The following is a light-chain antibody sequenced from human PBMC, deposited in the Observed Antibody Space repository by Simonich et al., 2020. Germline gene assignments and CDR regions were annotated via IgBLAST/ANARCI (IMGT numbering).Light chain of an antibody. CDR2: DVS. V-gene: IGLV2-14*01. CDR3: SSYTSGSTLV. J-gene: IGLJ3*02. CDR1: SSDCGGYNY. Sequence: QSALTQPASVSGSPGQSITISCTGTSSDCGGYNYVSWYPQHPGKAPKLMIYDVSKRPSGVSNRVSGSKSGNTASLTISGLQAEDEADYYCSSYTSGSTLVFGGGTKLTVL.